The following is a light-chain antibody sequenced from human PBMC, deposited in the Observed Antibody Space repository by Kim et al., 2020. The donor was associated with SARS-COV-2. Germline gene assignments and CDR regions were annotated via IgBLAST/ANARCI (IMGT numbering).Light chain of an antibody. CDR3: QAWDSSTFYV. V-gene: IGLV3-1*01. CDR1: KLGDKY. CDR2: QGN. J-gene: IGLJ1*01. Sequence: VSPGQTASITCSGDKLGDKYACWYQQRPGQSPVLVIYQGNKRPSGIPERFSGSNSGNTDTLTNSGTQAMDEADYYCQAWDSSTFYVFGTGTKVTVL.